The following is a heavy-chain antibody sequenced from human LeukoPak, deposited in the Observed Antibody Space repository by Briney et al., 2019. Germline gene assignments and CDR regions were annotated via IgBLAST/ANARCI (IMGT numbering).Heavy chain of an antibody. CDR3: ARDCSSTSCYVGGPDY. J-gene: IGHJ4*02. Sequence: ASVTVSCKASGYTFTSYGISWVRQAPGQGLEWMGWISAYNGNTNYAQKLQGRVTMTTDTSTSTAYMELGSLRSDDTAVYYCARDCSSTSCYVGGPDYWGQGTLVTVSS. D-gene: IGHD2-2*01. CDR2: ISAYNGNT. V-gene: IGHV1-18*01. CDR1: GYTFTSYG.